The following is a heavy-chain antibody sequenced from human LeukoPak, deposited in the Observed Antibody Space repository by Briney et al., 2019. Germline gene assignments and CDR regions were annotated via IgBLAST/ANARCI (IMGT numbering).Heavy chain of an antibody. CDR3: AKGAAVAGYYYYYGMDV. D-gene: IGHD6-19*01. Sequence: GGSLRLSCAASGFTFSSYSMNWVRQAPGKGLEWVSYISSSSSTIYYADSVKGRFTISRDNSKNTLYLQMNSLRAEDTAVYYCAKGAAVAGYYYYYGMDVWGQGTTVTVSS. V-gene: IGHV3-48*01. CDR1: GFTFSSYS. J-gene: IGHJ6*02. CDR2: ISSSSSTI.